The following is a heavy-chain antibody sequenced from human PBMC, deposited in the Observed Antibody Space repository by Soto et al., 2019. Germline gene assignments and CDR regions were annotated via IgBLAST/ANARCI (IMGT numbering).Heavy chain of an antibody. CDR3: SAHPGGGGY. CDR1: GFTVSNNY. J-gene: IGHJ4*02. CDR2: IYSGGYT. V-gene: IGHV3-53*01. Sequence: EVQLVESGGGLIQPGGSLRLSCAVSGFTVSNNYMSWVRQAPGKGLEGVSVIYSGGYTAYGDSVKGRFTISRDNSKNTQYLQMNTLGADARALFCCSAHPGGGGYWGQGTLVTVSS. D-gene: IGHD3-10*01.